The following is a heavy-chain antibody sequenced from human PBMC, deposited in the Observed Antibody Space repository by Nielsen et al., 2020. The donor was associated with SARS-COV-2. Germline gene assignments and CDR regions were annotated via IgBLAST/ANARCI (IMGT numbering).Heavy chain of an antibody. CDR2: IIPIFGTA. V-gene: IGHV1-69*13. CDR1: GGTFSSYA. Sequence: SVKVSCKASGGTFSSYAISWVRQAPGQGLEWMGGIIPIFGTANYAQKFQGRVTITADESTSTAYMELSSLRSEDTAVYYCARDILAAGFDYGDYWRYYGMDVWGQGTTVTVSS. J-gene: IGHJ6*02. CDR3: ARDILAAGFDYGDYWRYYGMDV. D-gene: IGHD4-17*01.